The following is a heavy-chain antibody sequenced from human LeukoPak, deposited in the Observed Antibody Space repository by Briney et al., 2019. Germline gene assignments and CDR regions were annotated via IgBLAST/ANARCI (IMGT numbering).Heavy chain of an antibody. D-gene: IGHD5-12*01. V-gene: IGHV4-4*07. Sequence: SETLSLTCTVSGGSISSYYWSWIRQPAGKGLEWIGRIYTSGSTNYNPSLKSRVTMSVDTSKNQFSLKLSSVTAADTAVYYCARDHRWGYSGYDNPYYYYYYGMDVWGQGTTVTVSS. CDR2: IYTSGST. J-gene: IGHJ6*02. CDR3: ARDHRWGYSGYDNPYYYYYYGMDV. CDR1: GGSISSYY.